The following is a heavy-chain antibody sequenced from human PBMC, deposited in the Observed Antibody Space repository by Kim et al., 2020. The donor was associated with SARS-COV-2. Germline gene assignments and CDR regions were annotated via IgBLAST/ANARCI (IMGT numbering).Heavy chain of an antibody. CDR2: IIPIFGTA. CDR1: GGTFSSYA. CDR3: ARGYYDYVWGSYRYHYFDY. D-gene: IGHD3-16*02. J-gene: IGHJ4*02. V-gene: IGHV1-69*13. Sequence: SVKVSCKASGGTFSSYAISWVRQAPGQGLEWMGGIIPIFGTANYAQKFQGRGTITADESTSTAYMELSSLRSEDTAVYYCARGYYDYVWGSYRYHYFDYWGQGTLVTVSS.